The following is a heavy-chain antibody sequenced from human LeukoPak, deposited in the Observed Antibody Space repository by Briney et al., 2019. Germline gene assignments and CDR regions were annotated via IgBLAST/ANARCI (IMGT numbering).Heavy chain of an antibody. J-gene: IGHJ4*02. D-gene: IGHD2-2*01. V-gene: IGHV4-34*01. CDR2: INHSGST. Sequence: SETLSLTCAVYGGSFSGYYWSWVRQPPGKGLEWIGEINHSGSTNYNPSLKSRVTISVDTSKNQFSLKLSSVTAADTAVYYCARHQRASFDFDYWGQGTLVTVSS. CDR3: ARHQRASFDFDY. CDR1: GGSFSGYY.